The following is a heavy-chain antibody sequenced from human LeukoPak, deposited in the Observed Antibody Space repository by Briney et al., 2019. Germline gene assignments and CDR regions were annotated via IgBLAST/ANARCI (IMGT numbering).Heavy chain of an antibody. CDR3: ARTPVAARYRFDP. Sequence: ASVKLSCKASGYTFSSYYMHWVRQAPGQGLEWMGIINLSGGSTSYAQKFQGRVTMTRDTSTSTVYMELSSLRSEDTAVYSCARTPVAARYRFDPWGQGTLVTVSS. V-gene: IGHV1-46*01. CDR1: GYTFSSYY. CDR2: INLSGGST. D-gene: IGHD6-6*01. J-gene: IGHJ5*02.